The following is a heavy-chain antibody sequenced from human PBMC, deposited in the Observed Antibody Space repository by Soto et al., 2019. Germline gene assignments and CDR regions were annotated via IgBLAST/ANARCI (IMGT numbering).Heavy chain of an antibody. V-gene: IGHV2-5*02. CDR2: IYWDDDK. Sequence: QITLKESGPTLVKPTQTLTLTCTFSGFSLSTSAVGVGWIRQPPGKALEWLALIYWDDDKRYSPSLKSRLTITQDISKNQVVLTMTNIDPVDTATYFCARRTISAATDYFDYGGQGTLVTVSA. CDR3: ARRTISAATDYFDY. J-gene: IGHJ4*02. D-gene: IGHD6-13*01. CDR1: GFSLSTSAVG.